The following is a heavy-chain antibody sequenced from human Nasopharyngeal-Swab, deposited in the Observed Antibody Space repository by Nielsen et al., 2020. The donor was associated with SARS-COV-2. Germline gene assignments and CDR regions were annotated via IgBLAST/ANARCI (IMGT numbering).Heavy chain of an antibody. D-gene: IGHD4-23*01. J-gene: IGHJ6*02. Sequence: GESLKISCAASGFTFSSYAMHWVRQAPGKGLEWVAVISYDGSNKYYADSVKGRFTISRDNSKNTLYLQMNSLRAEDTAVYHCARDDTVVSPWSYYYYGMDVWGQGTTVTVSS. CDR3: ARDDTVVSPWSYYYYGMDV. V-gene: IGHV3-30-3*01. CDR2: ISYDGSNK. CDR1: GFTFSSYA.